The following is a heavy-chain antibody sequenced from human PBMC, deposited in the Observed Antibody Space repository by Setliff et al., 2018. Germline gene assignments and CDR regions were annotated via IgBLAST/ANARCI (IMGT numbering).Heavy chain of an antibody. CDR3: ARDTLGYGDYVGFDI. CDR1: GYAFTDNY. Sequence: ASVKVSCKTSGYAFTDNYIHWVRQAPGQGLEWMGWINPKTGGTNLAQKSQGRVTMTRDTSISTAYMELSRLRSDDTAVYYCARDTLGYGDYVGFDIWGQGTMVTVSS. V-gene: IGHV1-2*02. CDR2: INPKTGGT. D-gene: IGHD4-17*01. J-gene: IGHJ3*02.